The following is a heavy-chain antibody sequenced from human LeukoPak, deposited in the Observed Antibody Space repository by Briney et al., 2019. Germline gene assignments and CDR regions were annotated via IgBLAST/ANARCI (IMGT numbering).Heavy chain of an antibody. CDR3: ARDPYYYGSGSPLNDWYFDL. CDR1: GGTFSSYA. Sequence: GASVKVSCRASGGTFSSYAISWVRQAPGQGLEWMGRIIPIFGIANYAQKFQGRVTITADKSTSTAYMKLSSLRSEDTAVYYCARDPYYYGSGSPLNDWYFDLWGRGTLVTVSS. CDR2: IIPIFGIA. V-gene: IGHV1-69*04. D-gene: IGHD3-10*01. J-gene: IGHJ2*01.